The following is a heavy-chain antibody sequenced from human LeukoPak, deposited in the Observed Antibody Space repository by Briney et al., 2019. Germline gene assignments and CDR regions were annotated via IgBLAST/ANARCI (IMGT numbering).Heavy chain of an antibody. D-gene: IGHD7-27*01. CDR3: TTGGANWGSVGERFDY. Sequence: GGSLRLSCAASGFTFSNAWMSWVRQAPGKGLEWVGRIRRKTDGGTIDYAAPVKGRFTISRDDSKNTLYLHMNSLKTEDTAVYYCTTGGANWGSVGERFDYWGQGTLVTVSS. J-gene: IGHJ4*02. V-gene: IGHV3-15*01. CDR2: IRRKTDGGTI. CDR1: GFTFSNAW.